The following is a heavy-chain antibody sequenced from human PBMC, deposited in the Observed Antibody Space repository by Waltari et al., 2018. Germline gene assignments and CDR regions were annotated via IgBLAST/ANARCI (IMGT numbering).Heavy chain of an antibody. CDR1: GYSISSGYY. D-gene: IGHD3-22*01. CDR2: IYHSGST. J-gene: IGHJ4*02. CDR3: ARCGYYDSSGYYYYFDY. Sequence: QVQLQESGPGLVKPSETLSLTCTVSGYSISSGYYWGWIRQPPGKGLEWIGSIYHSGSTYYNPSLKRRVTISVDTSKNQFSLKLSSVTAADTAVYYCARCGYYDSSGYYYYFDYWGQGTLVTVSS. V-gene: IGHV4-38-2*02.